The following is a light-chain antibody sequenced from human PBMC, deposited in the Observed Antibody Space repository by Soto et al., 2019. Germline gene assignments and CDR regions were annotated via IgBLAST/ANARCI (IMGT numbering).Light chain of an antibody. J-gene: IGLJ3*02. V-gene: IGLV2-14*01. CDR3: SSYTRSSTYM. Sequence: QSVLSQPASVSGSPGQSITISCTGTSSDVGGYNYVSWYQQHPGKAPKVIIYEVTNRPSGVSNRFSGSKSGNTASLTISGLQAEDEADYFCSSYTRSSTYMFGGGTKLTGL. CDR2: EVT. CDR1: SSDVGGYNY.